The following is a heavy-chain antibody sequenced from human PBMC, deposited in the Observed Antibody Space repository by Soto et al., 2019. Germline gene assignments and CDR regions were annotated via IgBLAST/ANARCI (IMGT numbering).Heavy chain of an antibody. Sequence: SETLSLTCTVSGGSISSSSYYWGWIRQPPGKGLEWIGSIYYSGSTYYNPSLKSRVTISVDTSKNQFSLKLSSVTAADTAVYYCARRIDYFDYWGQGTLVTVSS. D-gene: IGHD2-15*01. CDR3: ARRIDYFDY. V-gene: IGHV4-39*01. CDR2: IYYSGST. CDR1: GGSISSSSYY. J-gene: IGHJ4*02.